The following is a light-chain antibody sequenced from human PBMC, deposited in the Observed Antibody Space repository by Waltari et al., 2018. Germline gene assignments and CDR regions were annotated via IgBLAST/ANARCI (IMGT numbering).Light chain of an antibody. V-gene: IGLV3-21*04. CDR3: QVWDDTTNSGV. CDR1: NIEGKS. CDR2: YDK. J-gene: IGLJ3*02. Sequence: YVVTQPPSVSVAPGKTATLTRRGENIEGKSVTWYQQKPGQAPQLVMFYDKDRPSGVPERFSGSNSGNRSSLIIGWVEAGDEADYHCQVWDDTTNSGVFGGGTRLTVL.